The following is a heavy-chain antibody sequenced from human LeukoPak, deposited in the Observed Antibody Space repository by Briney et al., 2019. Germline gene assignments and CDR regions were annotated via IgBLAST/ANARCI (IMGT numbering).Heavy chain of an antibody. CDR1: GFTFSSYV. J-gene: IGHJ5*02. V-gene: IGHV3-30*04. CDR3: ARGGRLRYFDWGWFDP. CDR2: ISYDGSNQ. D-gene: IGHD3-9*01. Sequence: GGSLRLSCAASGFTFSSYVMHWVRQAPGKGLEWVAIISYDGSNQYYADSVKGRFTISRDNSKNTLYLQMNRLRAADTAVYYCARGGRLRYFDWGWFDPWGQGTLVTVSS.